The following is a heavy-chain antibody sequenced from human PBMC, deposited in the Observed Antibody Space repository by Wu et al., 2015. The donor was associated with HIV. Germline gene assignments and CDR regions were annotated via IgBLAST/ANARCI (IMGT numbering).Heavy chain of an antibody. V-gene: IGHV1-18*01. CDR2: ISAYNGNT. CDR3: ARDPFGLVVVAAEHAFDI. J-gene: IGHJ3*02. CDR1: GYTFTSYG. Sequence: QVQLVQSGAEVKKPGASVKVSCKASGYTFTSYGISWVRQAPGQGLEWMGWISAYNGNTNYAQKLQGRVTMTTDTSTSTAYMELRSLRSDDTAVYYCARDPFGLVVVAAEHAFDIWGQGTMVTVSS. D-gene: IGHD2-15*01.